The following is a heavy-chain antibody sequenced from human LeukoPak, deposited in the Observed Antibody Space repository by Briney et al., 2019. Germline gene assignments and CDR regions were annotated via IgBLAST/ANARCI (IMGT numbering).Heavy chain of an antibody. CDR1: GFTFSSYS. V-gene: IGHV3-21*01. CDR2: ISSSSSYI. J-gene: IGHJ3*02. D-gene: IGHD3-22*01. Sequence: GGSLRLSCAASGFTFSSYSMNWVRQAPGKGLEWVSSISSSSSYIYYADSVKGRFTISRDNAKNSLYLQMNSLRAEDTAVYYCARDNPNYYDSSGYYHAFDIWGQGTMVTVSS. CDR3: ARDNPNYYDSSGYYHAFDI.